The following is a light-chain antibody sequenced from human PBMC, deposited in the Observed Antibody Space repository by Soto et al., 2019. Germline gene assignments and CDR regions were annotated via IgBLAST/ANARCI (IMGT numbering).Light chain of an antibody. CDR1: QGISGW. J-gene: IGKJ1*01. Sequence: DIRMTQSPSTLPASVGDRVTITCRASQGISGWLAWYQQKPGKAPKLLIYDASILESGVPSRFSGSGSGTEFPLTISSLRPDDFATSYCQQYNSYWTFGQGTKVEIK. V-gene: IGKV1-5*01. CDR3: QQYNSYWT. CDR2: DAS.